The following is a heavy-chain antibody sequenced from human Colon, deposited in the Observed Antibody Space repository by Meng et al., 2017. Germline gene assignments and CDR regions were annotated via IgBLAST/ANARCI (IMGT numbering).Heavy chain of an antibody. CDR3: ARGFLVRGFDS. V-gene: IGHV4-4*02. CDR2: IYHSGNT. J-gene: IGHJ4*02. Sequence: QVEVEESGPGLVSPSGTLASPCTVYSCSLSSSNWWTWVRQPPGKGLEWIGEIYHSGNTNYNPSLKSRVTISVDKSKNQFSLKLNSVTPEDTAVYYCARGFLVRGFDSWGQGTLVTVSS. D-gene: IGHD3-3*01. CDR1: SCSLSSSNW.